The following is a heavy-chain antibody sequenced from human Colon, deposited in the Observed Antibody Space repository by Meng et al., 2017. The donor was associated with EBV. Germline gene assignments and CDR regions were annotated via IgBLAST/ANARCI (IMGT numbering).Heavy chain of an antibody. D-gene: IGHD7-27*01. J-gene: IGHJ4*02. CDR2: IYHSGST. CDR3: ARDTSTWGNKGLDH. CDR1: GDSVTNGVYS. V-gene: IGHV4-30-2*01. Sequence: LHGSSQGLVEPRQALTFTCVASGDSVTNGVYSWSWIRQPPGKGLEWIGYIYHSGSTKYNPSLKSRVTISVDTSKNQFSLKLSSVTAADTAVYYCARDTSTWGNKGLDHWGQGILVTVSS.